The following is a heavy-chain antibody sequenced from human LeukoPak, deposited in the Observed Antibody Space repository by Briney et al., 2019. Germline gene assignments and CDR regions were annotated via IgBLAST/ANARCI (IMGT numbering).Heavy chain of an antibody. J-gene: IGHJ6*03. CDR1: GFTFSSYG. V-gene: IGHV3-30*03. CDR3: TPSYSNYHYYMDV. D-gene: IGHD4-11*01. CDR2: ISYDGSNK. Sequence: GRSLRLSCAASGFTFSSYGMHWVRQAPGKGLEWVAVISYDGSNKYYADSVKGRFTISRDNSKNTLYLQMNSLRAEDTAVYYCTPSYSNYHYYMDVWGKGTTVTVSS.